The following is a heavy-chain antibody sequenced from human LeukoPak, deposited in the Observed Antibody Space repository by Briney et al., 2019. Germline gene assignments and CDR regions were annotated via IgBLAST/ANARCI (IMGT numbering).Heavy chain of an antibody. Sequence: PSETLSLTCTVSGGSISDYYWSCIRQPPGKGLEWIGLIYYTGITSYNPSLTSRVTISVDTSRNQFSLRLRSVTAADTAVYYCARWGYSYGLPDYWGQGTLVSVSS. CDR1: GGSISDYY. CDR2: IYYTGIT. J-gene: IGHJ4*02. D-gene: IGHD5-18*01. CDR3: ARWGYSYGLPDY. V-gene: IGHV4-59*01.